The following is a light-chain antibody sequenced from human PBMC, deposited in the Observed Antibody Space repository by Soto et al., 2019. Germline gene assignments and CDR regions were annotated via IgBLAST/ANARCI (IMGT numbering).Light chain of an antibody. Sequence: EIVLTQSPATLSLSPGERATLPCRASQSVSTSLAWYQQRPGQAPRLLIYDVSNRAAGVPARFSGSGSGTDFTLTISNPEPEDFAIYYWQERSKWPRLTFGGGTTVELK. CDR2: DVS. CDR1: QSVSTS. J-gene: IGKJ4*01. CDR3: QERSKWPRLT. V-gene: IGKV3-11*01.